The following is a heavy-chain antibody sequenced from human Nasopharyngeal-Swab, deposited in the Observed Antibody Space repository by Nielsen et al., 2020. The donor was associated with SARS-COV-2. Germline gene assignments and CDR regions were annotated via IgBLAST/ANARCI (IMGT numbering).Heavy chain of an antibody. CDR2: INHSGSA. CDR1: GGSFSGYY. V-gene: IGHV4-34*01. J-gene: IGHJ4*02. D-gene: IGHD3-16*02. CDR3: ARGGYDYVWGSYRGYFDY. Sequence: GSLRLSCAVSGGSFSGYYWSWIRQPPGKGLECIGEINHSGSANYNPSLKSRVTISVDTSKNQFSLKLSSVTAADTAVYYCARGGYDYVWGSYRGYFDYWGQGTLVTVSS.